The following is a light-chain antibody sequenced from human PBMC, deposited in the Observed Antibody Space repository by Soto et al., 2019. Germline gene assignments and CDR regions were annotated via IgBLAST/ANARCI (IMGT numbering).Light chain of an antibody. CDR1: QSVSSN. J-gene: IGKJ5*01. CDR3: QQSSSWSPNT. CDR2: GAS. Sequence: EIVMTQSPATLSVSPGERATLSCRASQSVSSNLAWYQQKPGQAPRLLIYGASTRATGIPARFSGSGSGTEFTLTISSLQSEDSAVYYCQQSSSWSPNTFGQGTRLE. V-gene: IGKV3-15*01.